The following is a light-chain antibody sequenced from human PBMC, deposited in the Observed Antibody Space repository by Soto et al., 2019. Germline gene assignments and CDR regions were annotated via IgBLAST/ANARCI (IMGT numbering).Light chain of an antibody. CDR1: SSDVGNHNY. V-gene: IGLV2-11*01. CDR3: CSYAGTYTVV. Sequence: QSVLTQPRSVSGSPGQSVTISCTGTSSDVGNHNYVSWYQQHPGKAPKLMIFDVTERPSGVPDRFSGSKSGNTASLTISGLQAGDEADYYCCSYAGTYTVVFGGGTKLTVL. J-gene: IGLJ2*01. CDR2: DVT.